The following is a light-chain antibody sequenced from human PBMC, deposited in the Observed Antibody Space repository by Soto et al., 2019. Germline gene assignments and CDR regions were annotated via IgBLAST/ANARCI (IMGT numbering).Light chain of an antibody. Sequence: SYELTQPPSVSVSPGQTASIPCSGDKLGDRFACWYQQKPGQSPVMVMYQDTKRPSGIPERFSGSNSGNTATLTISATQAMDEADYYCQAWDSSTGVVFGGGTKVTVL. CDR3: QAWDSSTGVV. CDR1: KLGDRF. J-gene: IGLJ2*01. CDR2: QDT. V-gene: IGLV3-1*01.